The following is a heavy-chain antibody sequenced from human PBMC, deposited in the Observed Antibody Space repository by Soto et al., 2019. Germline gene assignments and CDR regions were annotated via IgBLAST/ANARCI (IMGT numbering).Heavy chain of an antibody. D-gene: IGHD2-8*01. CDR2: ISAYNGNT. V-gene: IGHV1-18*01. Sequence: ASVKVSCKASGYTFTSHGISWVRQAPGQGLEWMGWISAYNGNTNYAQKLQGRVTMTTDTSTSTAYMELRSLRSDDAAVYYCARDACTNGVCYMSDYWGQGTLVTVSS. J-gene: IGHJ4*02. CDR1: GYTFTSHG. CDR3: ARDACTNGVCYMSDY.